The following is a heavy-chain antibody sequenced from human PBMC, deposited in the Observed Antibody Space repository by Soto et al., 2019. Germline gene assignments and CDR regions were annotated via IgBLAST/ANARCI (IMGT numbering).Heavy chain of an antibody. D-gene: IGHD2-2*01. V-gene: IGHV3-21*01. J-gene: IGHJ4*02. Sequence: GGSLRLSCAASGFIFSTYSMNWVRQAPGKGLEWVSSISSSGSYIYYADSVKGRFTISRDNAENSLYLQMSSLRAEDTAVYYCARPLTRYCSSTSCLGDFDSWGQGTLVTVSS. CDR1: GFIFSTYS. CDR2: ISSSGSYI. CDR3: ARPLTRYCSSTSCLGDFDS.